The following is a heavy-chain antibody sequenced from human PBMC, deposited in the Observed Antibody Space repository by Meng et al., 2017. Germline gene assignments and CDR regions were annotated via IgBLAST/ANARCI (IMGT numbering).Heavy chain of an antibody. V-gene: IGHV4-31*01. J-gene: IGHJ5*02. CDR3: ARGLLCSGGSCYSSNWFDP. CDR2: IYYSGST. Sequence: LQVSVQVMFKPSQHLSLTCTGSGGSISSGGYYWSWIRQHPGKGLEWIGYIYYSGSTYYNPSLKSLVTISVDTSKNQFSLKLSSVTAADTAVYYCARGLLCSGGSCYSSNWFDPWGQGTLVTVSS. D-gene: IGHD2-15*01. CDR1: GGSISSGGYY.